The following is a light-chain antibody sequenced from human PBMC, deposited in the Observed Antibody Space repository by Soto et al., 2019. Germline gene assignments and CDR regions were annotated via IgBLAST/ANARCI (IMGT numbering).Light chain of an antibody. Sequence: EIVLTQSPGTLSLSPGERATLSCRASQSVYNSYLAWYQQKAGQAPRLLIYDASSRATGIPDRFSGSGSGTDFTLTISRLEPEDFAVYYCQQYGSSPYTFGQGTKLEIK. J-gene: IGKJ2*01. CDR3: QQYGSSPYT. CDR1: QSVYNSY. V-gene: IGKV3-20*01. CDR2: DAS.